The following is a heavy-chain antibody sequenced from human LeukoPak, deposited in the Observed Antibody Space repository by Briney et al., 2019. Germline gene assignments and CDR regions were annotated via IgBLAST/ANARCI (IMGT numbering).Heavy chain of an antibody. V-gene: IGHV3-23*01. CDR2: ISGSGGST. Sequence: ETLSLTCTVSGGSISSYYWSWVRQAPGKGLEWVSVISGSGGSTYYADSVKGRFTISRDNSKNTLYLQMNSLRAEDTAVYYCARDGISGVYSGSSYDYWGQGTLVTVSS. J-gene: IGHJ4*02. CDR3: ARDGISGVYSGSSYDY. D-gene: IGHD1-26*01. CDR1: GGSISSYY.